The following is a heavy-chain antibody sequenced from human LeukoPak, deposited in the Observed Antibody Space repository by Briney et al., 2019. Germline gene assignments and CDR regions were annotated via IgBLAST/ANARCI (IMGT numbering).Heavy chain of an antibody. CDR2: ISAYNGNT. CDR3: VMGYSGYDYGGEFDY. D-gene: IGHD5-12*01. Sequence: ASVKVSCKASGYTFTGYYMHWVRQAPGQGLEWMGWISAYNGNTNYAQKLQGRVTMTTDTSTSTAYMELRSLRSDDTAVYYCVMGYSGYDYGGEFDYWGQGTLVTVSS. CDR1: GYTFTGYY. J-gene: IGHJ4*02. V-gene: IGHV1-18*04.